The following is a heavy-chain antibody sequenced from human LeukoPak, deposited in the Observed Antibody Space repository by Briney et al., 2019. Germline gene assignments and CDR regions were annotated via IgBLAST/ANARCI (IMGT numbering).Heavy chain of an antibody. CDR3: ARVMTTTPRDYYGMDV. J-gene: IGHJ6*02. Sequence: ASVTVSFKLSGYTLTTLTMHWVRQTPGEGLEWMGGFDVEEGEAIYAQKFQGRVTMAEDTSTDTLYMEMNSLRSEDTAVYYCARVMTTTPRDYYGMDVWGQGTTVTVSS. V-gene: IGHV1-24*01. D-gene: IGHD4-17*01. CDR1: GYTLTTLT. CDR2: FDVEEGEA.